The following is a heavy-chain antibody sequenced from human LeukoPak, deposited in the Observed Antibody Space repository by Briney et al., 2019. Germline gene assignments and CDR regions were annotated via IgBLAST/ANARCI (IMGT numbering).Heavy chain of an antibody. CDR1: GFTFTNYA. D-gene: IGHD2-2*02. CDR2: ISGSGDST. J-gene: IGHJ4*02. CDR3: AKGCSYTNCYTSDY. Sequence: GGSLRLSCAASGFTFTNYAMTCARQAPGKGLEWVSAISGSGDSTHYADSVKGRFTISRDNSKNTLYLQMTSLRAEDTAVYYCAKGCSYTNCYTSDYWGQGTLVTVSS. V-gene: IGHV3-23*01.